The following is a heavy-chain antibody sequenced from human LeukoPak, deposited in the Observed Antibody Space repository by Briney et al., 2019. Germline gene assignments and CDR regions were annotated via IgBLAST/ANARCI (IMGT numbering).Heavy chain of an antibody. CDR1: GFTFSSYW. CDR2: IKNDGSEK. Sequence: GGSLRLSCAASGFTFSSYWMSWVRHPPAKGLEWVGNIKNDGSEKYYVDSVKGRFTISRDNAKNSLYLQMNRMRAEDTAVYYCARVGKVGFGESNWFDPWGQGTLVTVSS. CDR3: ARVGKVGFGESNWFDP. J-gene: IGHJ5*02. D-gene: IGHD3-10*01. V-gene: IGHV3-7*01.